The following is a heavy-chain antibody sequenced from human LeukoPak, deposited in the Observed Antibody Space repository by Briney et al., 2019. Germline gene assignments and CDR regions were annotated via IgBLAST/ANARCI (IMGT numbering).Heavy chain of an antibody. D-gene: IGHD3-22*01. CDR3: ARGANYYDSSGYYDEFDY. J-gene: IGHJ4*02. Sequence: ASVKVSCKASGGTFSSYAISWVRQAPGQGLEWMGGIIPIFGTANYAQKFQGRVTITADESTSTAYMELSSLRSEDTAVYYCARGANYYDSSGYYDEFDYWGQGTLVTVSS. CDR2: IIPIFGTA. V-gene: IGHV1-69*13. CDR1: GGTFSSYA.